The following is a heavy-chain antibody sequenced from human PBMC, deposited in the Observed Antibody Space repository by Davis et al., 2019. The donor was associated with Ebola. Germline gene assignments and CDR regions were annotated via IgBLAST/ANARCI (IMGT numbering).Heavy chain of an antibody. CDR1: GDSISRQF. V-gene: IGHV1-46*01. J-gene: IGHJ3*02. CDR2: INPNGGDT. Sequence: ASVKVSCKASGDSISRQFIHWVRQAPGEGLEWLGIINPNGGDTDYAQTFQGRVTMTRDTSTSIVYMEVSSLRSEDTAVYYCAREGELGTTTAAFDIWGQGTLVTVSS. CDR3: AREGELGTTTAAFDI. D-gene: IGHD4-11*01.